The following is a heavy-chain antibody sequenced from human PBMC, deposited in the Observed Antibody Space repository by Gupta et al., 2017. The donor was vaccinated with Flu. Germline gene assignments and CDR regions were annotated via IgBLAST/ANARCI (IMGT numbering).Heavy chain of an antibody. V-gene: IGHV3-21*02. CDR3: ARCEPRCHKGRFDP. CDR1: GFTFTTNS. CDR2: MSGSSDYI. Sequence: EVQVVESGGGLVKPGGSLRLSCAASGFTFTTNSMAWLRQAPGKGLEWVSSMSGSSDYIFYADSVKGRFTISRDNTKNSLYLQLNSLRVEDTAIYYCARCEPRCHKGRFDPWGQGTLVSVSS. J-gene: IGHJ5*02.